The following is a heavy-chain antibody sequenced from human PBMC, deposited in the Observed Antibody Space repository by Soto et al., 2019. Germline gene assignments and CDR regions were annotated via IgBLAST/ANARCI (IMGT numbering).Heavy chain of an antibody. D-gene: IGHD3-10*01. J-gene: IGHJ5*02. Sequence: ASVKVSCKASGYTFTSYYMHWVRQAPGQGLEWMGIINPSGGSTSYAQKFQGRVTMTRDTSTSTVYMELSSLRSEDTAVYYCARDRSTMVRGVIIGPLAAYNWFDPWGQGTLVTVS. CDR3: ARDRSTMVRGVIIGPLAAYNWFDP. CDR1: GYTFTSYY. CDR2: INPSGGST. V-gene: IGHV1-46*01.